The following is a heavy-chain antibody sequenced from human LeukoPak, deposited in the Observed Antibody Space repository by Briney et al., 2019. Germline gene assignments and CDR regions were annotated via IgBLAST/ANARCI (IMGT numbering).Heavy chain of an antibody. J-gene: IGHJ4*02. Sequence: KPSETLSLTCTVSGGSISSYYWSWIRQPAGKGLEWIGYIYYSGSTNYNPSLKSRVTISVDTSKNQFSLKLSSVTAADTAVYYCARTEAHRVRWLVRGEPGYFDYWGQGTLVTVSS. D-gene: IGHD6-19*01. CDR3: ARTEAHRVRWLVRGEPGYFDY. V-gene: IGHV4-59*01. CDR1: GGSISSYY. CDR2: IYYSGST.